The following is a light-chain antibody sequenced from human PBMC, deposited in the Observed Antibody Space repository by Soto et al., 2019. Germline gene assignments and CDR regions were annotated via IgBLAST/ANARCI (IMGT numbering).Light chain of an antibody. J-gene: IGKJ2*01. CDR2: AAS. Sequence: DLQMTQSPSSLSASVGDRVTITCRASQNINNYLNWYQQKPGKAPKVLIYAASSLQSGVPSRFSGSGSGTDFTLTISSLQPEDFATYYCQQSFSTPYTFGQGTKLEIK. CDR3: QQSFSTPYT. CDR1: QNINNY. V-gene: IGKV1-39*01.